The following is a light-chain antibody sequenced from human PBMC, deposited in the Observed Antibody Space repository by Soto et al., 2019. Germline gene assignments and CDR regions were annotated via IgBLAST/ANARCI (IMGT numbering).Light chain of an antibody. V-gene: IGKV3-15*01. Sequence: EIVMTQSPATLSVSPGERATLSCRASQSVSSNLAWYQQKPGQAPRLLSYGASTRAAGIPARFSGSGSGTEFTLTISGLQSEDCAVYYCQQYNNWPPWTFGQGTKVEIK. CDR3: QQYNNWPPWT. J-gene: IGKJ1*01. CDR2: GAS. CDR1: QSVSSN.